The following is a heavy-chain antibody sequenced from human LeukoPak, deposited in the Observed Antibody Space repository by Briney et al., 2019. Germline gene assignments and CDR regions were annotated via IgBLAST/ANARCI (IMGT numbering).Heavy chain of an antibody. CDR2: IYTSGSS. CDR3: ARDGGGVVSYFDK. V-gene: IGHV4-4*07. Sequence: SETLSLTCSVSGGSISSNYWSWIRQPAGKGLEWIGHIYTSGSSSYNPSLESRVTMSVDTSKNQFSLKMTSVTAADTAVYYCARDGGGVVSYFDKWGQGTLVTVSS. D-gene: IGHD3-3*01. J-gene: IGHJ4*02. CDR1: GGSISSNY.